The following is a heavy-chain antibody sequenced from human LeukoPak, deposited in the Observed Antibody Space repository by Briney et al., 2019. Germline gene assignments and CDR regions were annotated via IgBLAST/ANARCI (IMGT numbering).Heavy chain of an antibody. Sequence: GGSLRLSCAASGFTVSSNYMSWVRQAPGKGLEWVSVIYSGGSAYYADSVKGRFTISRDNSKNTLYLQMNSLRAEDTAVYYCARGENSGSGSYDYWGQGTLVTVSS. D-gene: IGHD3-10*01. CDR3: ARGENSGSGSYDY. CDR1: GFTVSSNY. J-gene: IGHJ4*02. CDR2: IYSGGSA. V-gene: IGHV3-53*01.